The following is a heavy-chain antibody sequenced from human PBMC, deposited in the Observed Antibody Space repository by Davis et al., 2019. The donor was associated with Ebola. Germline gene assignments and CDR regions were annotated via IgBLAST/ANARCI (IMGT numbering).Heavy chain of an antibody. CDR2: IFSGGST. CDR3: ARGNYDYVWGSYTDY. Sequence: LSLTCAASGFTVNNNYMYWVRQAPGKGLEWVSVIFSGGSTYYADSVKGRFTISRDNSKNTLYLQMNSLRAEDTAVYYCARGNYDYVWGSYTDYWGQGTLVTVSS. CDR1: GFTVNNNY. J-gene: IGHJ4*02. D-gene: IGHD3-16*01. V-gene: IGHV3-66*02.